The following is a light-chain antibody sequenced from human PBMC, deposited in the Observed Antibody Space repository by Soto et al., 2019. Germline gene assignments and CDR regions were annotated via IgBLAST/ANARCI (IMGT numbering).Light chain of an antibody. CDR2: EDY. V-gene: IGLV6-57*03. Sequence: NFMLTQPHSVSESPGKTVTISCTRSSGSIASSFVQWYQQRPGGAPTALIYEDYQRPSGVPDRFSGSTDRSSNSAALTISGLKTEDEADYFCQSYDINSHVVMFGGGTKLTVL. CDR3: QSYDINSHVVM. J-gene: IGLJ3*02. CDR1: SGSIASSF.